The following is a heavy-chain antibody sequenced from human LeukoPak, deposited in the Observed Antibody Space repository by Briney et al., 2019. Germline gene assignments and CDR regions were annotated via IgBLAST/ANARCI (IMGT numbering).Heavy chain of an antibody. D-gene: IGHD2-21*01. J-gene: IGHJ4*02. Sequence: SETLSLTCTVSGGSISSSSYYWGWIRQPPGKGLEGIGSIYYSGSTYYNPSLKSRVTISVDTSKNQFSLKLSSVTASDTAGYYCARSRGEFDYWGQGTLVTVSS. CDR3: ARSRGEFDY. CDR1: GGSISSSSYY. V-gene: IGHV4-39*07. CDR2: IYYSGST.